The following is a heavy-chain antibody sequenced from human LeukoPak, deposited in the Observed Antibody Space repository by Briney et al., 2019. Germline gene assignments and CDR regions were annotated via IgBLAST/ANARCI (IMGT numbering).Heavy chain of an antibody. J-gene: IGHJ3*02. CDR2: ISYDGSNK. Sequence: GGSLRLSCAASGLTFSSYGMHWVRQAPGKGLEWVAVISYDGSNKYYADSVKGRFTISRDNSKNTLYLQMNSLRAEDTAVYYCAKLVDSSGYYSYDAFDIWGQGTMVTVSS. CDR3: AKLVDSSGYYSYDAFDI. D-gene: IGHD3-22*01. CDR1: GLTFSSYG. V-gene: IGHV3-30*18.